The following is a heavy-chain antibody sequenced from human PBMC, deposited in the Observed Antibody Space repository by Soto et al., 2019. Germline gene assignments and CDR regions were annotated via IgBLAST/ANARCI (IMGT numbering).Heavy chain of an antibody. CDR3: ARVGNIADRRFDY. J-gene: IGHJ4*02. Sequence: PSETLSLTCTVSGGSISSYYWSWIRQPPWKGLEWIGYIYYSGSTNYNPSLKSRVTISVDTSKNQFSLKLSSVTAADTAVYYCARVGNIADRRFDYSGQRTLVAVCS. V-gene: IGHV4-59*01. D-gene: IGHD6-6*01. CDR1: GGSISSYY. CDR2: IYYSGST.